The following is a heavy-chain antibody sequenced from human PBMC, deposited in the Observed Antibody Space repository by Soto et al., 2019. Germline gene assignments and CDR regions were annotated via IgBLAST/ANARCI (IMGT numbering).Heavy chain of an antibody. Sequence: QVQLVQSGAEVKKPGSSVNVSCKASGGTFSSYAISWVRQAPGHGLEWMGGIIPIFGTANYAQKFQGRVTITADESTSPAYMQLSSLRSEDTAVYYCARDSDIVATPVGYYYGMDVWGQGTTVTVSS. D-gene: IGHD5-12*01. V-gene: IGHV1-69*01. CDR2: IIPIFGTA. CDR1: GGTFSSYA. CDR3: ARDSDIVATPVGYYYGMDV. J-gene: IGHJ6*02.